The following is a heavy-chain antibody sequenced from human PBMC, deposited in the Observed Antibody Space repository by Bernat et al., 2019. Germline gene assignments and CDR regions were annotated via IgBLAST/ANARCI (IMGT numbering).Heavy chain of an antibody. CDR3: ARDGNSGWPHHWMDV. J-gene: IGHJ6*04. V-gene: IGHV3-33*01. Sequence: QVQLVDSGGGVVQPGSSLRLSCAASGFTFSSHGMHWVRQAPGKGLEWVAIIWYDGSNKYYADSVKGRFTISRDNSKNTVSLQMNSLRPEDTAVYFCARDGNSGWPHHWMDVWGKGTTVTVSS. CDR2: IWYDGSNK. D-gene: IGHD6-19*01. CDR1: GFTFSSHG.